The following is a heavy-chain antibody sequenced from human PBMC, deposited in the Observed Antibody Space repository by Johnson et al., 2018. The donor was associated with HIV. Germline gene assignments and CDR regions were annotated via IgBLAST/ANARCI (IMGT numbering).Heavy chain of an antibody. V-gene: IGHV3-11*04. D-gene: IGHD2-15*01. CDR1: GFTFSVYY. CDR2: ISSSGNTI. Sequence: QVQLVESGGGLVQPGGSLRLSCAASGFTFSVYYMSCIRQAPGKGLEWVSYISSSGNTIYYADSVKGRFTISRDNSKNTLYLQMNSLRAEDTAVYYCASYCSGGSCCRRSPSDAFDIWGQGTMVTVSS. CDR3: ASYCSGGSCCRRSPSDAFDI. J-gene: IGHJ3*02.